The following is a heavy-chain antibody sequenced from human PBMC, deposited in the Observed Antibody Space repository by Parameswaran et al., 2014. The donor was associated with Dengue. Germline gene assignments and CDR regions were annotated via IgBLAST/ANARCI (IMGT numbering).Heavy chain of an antibody. J-gene: IGHJ4*02. Sequence: VRQAPGQGLEWMGWINPNSGGTNYAQKFQGRVTMTRDTSISTAYMELSRLRSDDTAVYYCARDQRPLGGVIVFDYWGQGTLVTVSS. V-gene: IGHV1-2*02. CDR3: ARDQRPLGGVIVFDY. D-gene: IGHD3-16*02. CDR2: INPNSGGT.